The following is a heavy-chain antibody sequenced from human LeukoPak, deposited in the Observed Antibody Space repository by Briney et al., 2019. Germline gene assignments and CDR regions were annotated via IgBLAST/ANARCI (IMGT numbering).Heavy chain of an antibody. CDR1: GFTFSSYG. Sequence: GGSLRLSCAASGFTFSSYGMHWVRQAPGKGLEWVAFIRYDGSNKYYADFVKGRFTISRDNSKNTLYLQMNSLRAEDTAVYYCAKDVGVGAFFDYWGQGTLVTVSS. D-gene: IGHD1-26*01. J-gene: IGHJ4*02. CDR2: IRYDGSNK. CDR3: AKDVGVGAFFDY. V-gene: IGHV3-30*02.